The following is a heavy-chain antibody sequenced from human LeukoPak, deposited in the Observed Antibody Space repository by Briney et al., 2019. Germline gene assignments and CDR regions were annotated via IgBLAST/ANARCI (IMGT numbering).Heavy chain of an antibody. J-gene: IGHJ4*02. CDR2: INPNSGGT. V-gene: IGHV1-2*06. CDR3: ARALHGSGSYYNLPDY. CDR1: GYTFTGYY. Sequence: SVKVSCKASGYTFTGYYMHWVRQAPGQGLEWMGRINPNSGGTNYAQKFQGRVTMTRDTSISTAYMELSRLRSDDTAVYYCARALHGSGSYYNLPDYWGQGTLVTVST. D-gene: IGHD3-10*01.